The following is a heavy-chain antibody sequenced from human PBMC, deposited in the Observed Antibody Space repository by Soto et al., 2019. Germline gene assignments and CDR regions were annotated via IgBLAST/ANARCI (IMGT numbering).Heavy chain of an antibody. D-gene: IGHD4-4*01. Sequence: PGESLKISCKGSGYTFTTYWISWVRQTPGKGLEWMGRIDPSDSYINYSPPFQGNVTISADKSISTAYLQWSSLKASDTAIYYCARRTVTFHGMDVWGQGTTVTVSS. CDR3: ARRTVTFHGMDV. J-gene: IGHJ6*02. CDR2: IDPSDSYI. CDR1: GYTFTTYW. V-gene: IGHV5-10-1*01.